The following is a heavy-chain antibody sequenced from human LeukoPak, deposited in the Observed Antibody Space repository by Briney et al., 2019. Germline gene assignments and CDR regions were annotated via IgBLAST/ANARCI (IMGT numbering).Heavy chain of an antibody. Sequence: RGSLTLSCVATGFTYRHYYMNWLRPAPAKGLAWVSLISSDSGYTNYEDSVEGRFIISRDNAKNTLYLHKNSLRGEETAVDYCSRNHGGNSTPDYWGQGTLVTVSS. CDR1: GFTYRHYY. J-gene: IGHJ4*02. V-gene: IGHV3-11*03. CDR2: ISSDSGYT. D-gene: IGHD4-23*01. CDR3: SRNHGGNSTPDY.